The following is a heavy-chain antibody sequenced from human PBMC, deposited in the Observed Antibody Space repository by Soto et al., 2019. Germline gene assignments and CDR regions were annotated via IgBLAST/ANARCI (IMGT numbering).Heavy chain of an antibody. CDR1: GFPFSSYS. Sequence: GGSLRLSCAASGFPFSSYSMNWVRQAPGKGLEWVSSISSSSSYIYYADSVKGRFTISRDNAKNSLYLQMNSLRAEDTAVYYCARSEYSSSWIIYFDYWGQGTLVTVSS. D-gene: IGHD6-13*01. J-gene: IGHJ4*02. CDR2: ISSSSSYI. CDR3: ARSEYSSSWIIYFDY. V-gene: IGHV3-21*01.